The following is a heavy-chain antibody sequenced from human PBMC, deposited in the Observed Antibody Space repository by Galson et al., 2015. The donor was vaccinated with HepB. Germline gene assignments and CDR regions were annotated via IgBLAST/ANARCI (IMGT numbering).Heavy chain of an antibody. CDR2: IYPGDSDT. J-gene: IGHJ4*02. V-gene: IGHV5-51*03. CDR3: ARRHNDYGDYDYWSWAQKRPELGSVVDY. Sequence: QSGAEVKKPGESLKISCKGSGYSFTSYWIGWVRQMPGKGLEWMGIIYPGDSDTRYSPSFQGQVTISADKSISTAYLQWSSLKASDTAMYYCARRHNDYGDYDYWSWAQKRPELGSVVDYWGQGTLVTVSS. D-gene: IGHD4-17*01. CDR1: GYSFTSYW.